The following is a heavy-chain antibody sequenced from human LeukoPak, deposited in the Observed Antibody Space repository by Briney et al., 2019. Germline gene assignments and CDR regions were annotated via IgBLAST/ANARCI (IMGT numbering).Heavy chain of an antibody. CDR2: ISSSGSTI. D-gene: IGHD6-13*01. V-gene: IGHV3-48*03. CDR1: GFTFSSYE. J-gene: IGHJ4*02. CDR3: ARIPQSDSSSWYDPYYFDY. Sequence: GGSLRLSCAASGFTFSSYEMNWVRQAPGKGLEWVSYISSSGSTIYYADSVKGRFTISRDNAKNSLYLQMNSLRAEDTAVYYCARIPQSDSSSWYDPYYFDYWGQGTLVTVPS.